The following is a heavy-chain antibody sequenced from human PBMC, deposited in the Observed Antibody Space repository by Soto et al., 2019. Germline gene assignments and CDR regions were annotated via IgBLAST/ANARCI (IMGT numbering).Heavy chain of an antibody. CDR1: GFTFSSYA. Sequence: GGSLRLSCSASGFTFSSYAMHWVRQAPGKGLEYVSAISSNGGSTYYADSVKGRFTISRDNSKNTLYLQMSSLRAEDTAVYYCVKWGYGSGGRPFDYWGQGTLVTVSS. CDR3: VKWGYGSGGRPFDY. V-gene: IGHV3-64D*06. D-gene: IGHD3-10*01. CDR2: ISSNGGST. J-gene: IGHJ4*02.